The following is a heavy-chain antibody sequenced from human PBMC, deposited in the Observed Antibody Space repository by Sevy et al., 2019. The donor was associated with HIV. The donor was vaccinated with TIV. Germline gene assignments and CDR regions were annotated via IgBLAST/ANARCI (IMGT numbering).Heavy chain of an antibody. CDR1: GFTFSNYG. Sequence: GGSLRLSCAASGFTFSNYGMHWVRQAPGKGLEWVAVISSDGSDRDYADSVKGRFTMSRDNSKNTLDLQMNRLGADYTAVYYCANSWGRFDGSSWIYYYYGMDVWGQGTTVTVSS. CDR2: ISSDGSDR. J-gene: IGHJ6*02. V-gene: IGHV3-30*18. D-gene: IGHD6-13*01. CDR3: ANSWGRFDGSSWIYYYYGMDV.